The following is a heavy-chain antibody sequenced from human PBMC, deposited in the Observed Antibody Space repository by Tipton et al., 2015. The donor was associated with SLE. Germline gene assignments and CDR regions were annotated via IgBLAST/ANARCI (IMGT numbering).Heavy chain of an antibody. Sequence: TLSLTCIVSGDSISGSPHSWGWIRQPPGKGLDWIVSLSYSGSTYYSPSLKSRITTSVDTAKNQFSLKLTSVTAADTAVYYCARGMLTWRGAIVGGDVWGQGTTVNVSS. CDR2: LSYSGST. J-gene: IGHJ6*02. D-gene: IGHD4-23*01. CDR3: ARGMLTWRGAIVGGDV. V-gene: IGHV4-39*07. CDR1: GDSISGSPHS.